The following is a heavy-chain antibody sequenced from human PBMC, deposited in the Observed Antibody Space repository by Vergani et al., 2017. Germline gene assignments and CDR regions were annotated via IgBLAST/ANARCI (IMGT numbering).Heavy chain of an antibody. J-gene: IGHJ6*02. D-gene: IGHD2-8*01. Sequence: VQLVESGGGLVKPGGSLRLSCAASGFTFSDFSMSWVRQAPGKGLEWVAFIGSSGPYINYAASVKGRFIISRDNPNNALFLQLRSLRAEDAAVYYCARDCTSGGCPDNYGMDVWGQGATVTVSS. CDR2: IGSSGPYI. CDR1: GFTFSDFS. CDR3: ARDCTSGGCPDNYGMDV. V-gene: IGHV3-21*06.